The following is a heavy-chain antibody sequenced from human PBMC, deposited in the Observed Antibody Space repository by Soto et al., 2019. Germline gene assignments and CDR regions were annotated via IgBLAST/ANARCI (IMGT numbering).Heavy chain of an antibody. J-gene: IGHJ6*02. D-gene: IGHD3-3*01. CDR2: IYYSGST. Sequence: SETLSLTCTVSGGSISSGGYYWSWIRQHPGKGLEWIGYIYYSGSTYYNPSLKSRVTISVDTSKNQFSLKLSSVTAADTAVYYCAKSYDFWSGRTRYYYYGMDVWGQGTTVTVS. V-gene: IGHV4-31*03. CDR3: AKSYDFWSGRTRYYYYGMDV. CDR1: GGSISSGGYY.